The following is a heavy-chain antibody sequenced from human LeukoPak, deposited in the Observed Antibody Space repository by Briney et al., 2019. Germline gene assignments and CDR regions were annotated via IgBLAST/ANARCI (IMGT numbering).Heavy chain of an antibody. Sequence: GGSLRLSCAASGFTFSSYWMHWVRQAPGKGLLWVSRINSDGSSTYYADSVKGRFTTSRDNAKNALHLQMNSLRAEDTAVYYCVLDLFSSFAFDIWGQGTMVTVSS. J-gene: IGHJ3*02. CDR2: INSDGSST. V-gene: IGHV3-74*01. CDR1: GFTFSSYW. CDR3: VLDLFSSFAFDI. D-gene: IGHD3/OR15-3a*01.